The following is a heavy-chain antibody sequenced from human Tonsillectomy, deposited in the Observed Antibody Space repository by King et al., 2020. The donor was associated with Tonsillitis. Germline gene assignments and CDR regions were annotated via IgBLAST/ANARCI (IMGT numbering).Heavy chain of an antibody. D-gene: IGHD3-22*01. J-gene: IGHJ3*02. Sequence: VQLQQSGPGLVKPSQPLSLTCAISGDSVSSNSAAWTWIRQSPSRGLEWLGRTYYRSKWYNDYAVSVKSRITINPDTSKNQFSLQLNSVTPEDTAVYYCARDDHYYDSSGYVVGSDAFDIWGQGTMVTVSS. CDR1: GDSVSSNSAA. CDR2: TYYRSKWYN. V-gene: IGHV6-1*01. CDR3: ARDDHYYDSSGYVVGSDAFDI.